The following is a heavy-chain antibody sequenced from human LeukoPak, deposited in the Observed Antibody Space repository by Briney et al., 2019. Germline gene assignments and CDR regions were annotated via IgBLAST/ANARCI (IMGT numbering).Heavy chain of an antibody. Sequence: PSETLSLTCTVSGGSISSSSYYWGWIRQPPGKGLEWIGSIYYSGSTYYNPSLKSRVTISVDTSKNQFSLKLSSVTAADTAVYYCLSGAQMQYWGQGTLVTVSS. CDR1: GGSISSSSYY. D-gene: IGHD2-15*01. J-gene: IGHJ4*02. V-gene: IGHV4-39*01. CDR3: LSGAQMQY. CDR2: IYYSGST.